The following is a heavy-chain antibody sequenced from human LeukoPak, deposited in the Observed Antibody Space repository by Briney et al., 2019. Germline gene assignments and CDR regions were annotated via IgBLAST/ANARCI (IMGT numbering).Heavy chain of an antibody. D-gene: IGHD6-25*01. J-gene: IGHJ6*02. CDR2: INPDSGAT. V-gene: IGHV1-2*02. CDR3: ARERTNSGGTMDV. CDR1: GYTFTGYY. Sequence: ASVTVSCKASGYTFTGYYIHWVRQAPGQGLECMGWINPDSGATNSAQKFQGRVTMTGDTSISTAYMDLSSLKSDDTAVYFCARERTNSGGTMDVWSQGTTVTVSS.